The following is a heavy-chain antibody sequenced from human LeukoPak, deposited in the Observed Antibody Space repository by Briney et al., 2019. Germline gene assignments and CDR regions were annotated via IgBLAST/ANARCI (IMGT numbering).Heavy chain of an antibody. Sequence: ASVKVSCKASGYTFTSYGISWVRQAPGQGLEWMGWISAYNGNTNYAQKLQGRVTMTTDTSTSTAYMELRSLRSDDTAVYYCASSRKVVRGVIITHYYYYGMDVWGQGTTVTVSS. V-gene: IGHV1-18*01. CDR3: ASSRKVVRGVIITHYYYYGMDV. CDR2: ISAYNGNT. CDR1: GYTFTSYG. J-gene: IGHJ6*02. D-gene: IGHD3-10*01.